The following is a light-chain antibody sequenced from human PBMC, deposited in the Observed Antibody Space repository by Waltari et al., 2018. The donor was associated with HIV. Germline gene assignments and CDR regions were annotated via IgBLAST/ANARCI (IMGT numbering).Light chain of an antibody. V-gene: IGLV1-40*01. CDR2: GNS. CDR1: SSNIGAGYD. J-gene: IGLJ3*02. Sequence: QSVLTQPPSVSGAPGQRVTISCTGSSSNIGAGYDVHWYQQLPGTAPKLLIYGNSHRPAGVPYRFSGSKSGTSASLAITGLQAEDEADYYCQSYDSSLSGWVFGGGTKLTVL. CDR3: QSYDSSLSGWV.